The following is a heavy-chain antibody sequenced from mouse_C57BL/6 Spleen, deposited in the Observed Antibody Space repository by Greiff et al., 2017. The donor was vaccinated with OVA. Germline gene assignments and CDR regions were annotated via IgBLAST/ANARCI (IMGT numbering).Heavy chain of an antibody. CDR2: INPNNGGT. D-gene: IGHD1-1*01. J-gene: IGHJ4*01. CDR1: GYTFTDYN. Sequence: EVKLQESGPELVKPGASVKMSCKASGYTFTDYNMHWVKQSHGKSLEWIGYINPNNGGTSYNQKFKGKATLTVNKSSSTAYMELRSLTSEDSAVYYCARGGYSTVVAPYYAMDYWGQGTSVTVSS. V-gene: IGHV1-22*01. CDR3: ARGGYSTVVAPYYAMDY.